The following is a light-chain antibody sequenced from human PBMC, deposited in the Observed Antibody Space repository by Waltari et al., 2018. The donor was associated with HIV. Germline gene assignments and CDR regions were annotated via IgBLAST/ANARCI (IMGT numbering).Light chain of an antibody. J-gene: IGLJ2*01. Sequence: QSVLRQPPSVSGAPGQRVTLSCVGSTSNLGAGYDVHWYQHVPGTGPKLIIYSDTNGPAGVPDRCSGSKSGTSGFLAITGLQADDEADYYCQSYDRGLSGPVFGGGTKLTVL. CDR2: SDT. V-gene: IGLV1-40*01. CDR1: TSNLGAGYD. CDR3: QSYDRGLSGPV.